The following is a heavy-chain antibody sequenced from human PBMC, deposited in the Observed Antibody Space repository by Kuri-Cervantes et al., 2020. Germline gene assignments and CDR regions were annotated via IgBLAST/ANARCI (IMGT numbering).Heavy chain of an antibody. CDR3: ARSNRITMIVVVRYGYGMDV. CDR1: GGTFTSYY. D-gene: IGHD3-22*01. Sequence: ASVKVSCKASGGTFTSYYMHWVRQAPGQGLEWMGIINPSGGSTSYAQKFQGRVTMTRDTSTSTVYMELSSLRSEDTAVYYCARSNRITMIVVVRYGYGMDVWGQGTTVTVSS. J-gene: IGHJ6*02. V-gene: IGHV1-46*01. CDR2: INPSGGST.